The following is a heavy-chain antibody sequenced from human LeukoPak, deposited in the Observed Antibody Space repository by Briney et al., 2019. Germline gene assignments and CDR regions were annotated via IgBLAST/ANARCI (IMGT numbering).Heavy chain of an antibody. V-gene: IGHV3-74*01. J-gene: IGHJ4*02. D-gene: IGHD3-10*01. CDR1: GFTFSSYW. CDR3: ARAATYGSGTGFDY. Sequence: GGSLRLSCAASGFTFSSYWMHWVRQAPGKGLVWVSRINSDRSWTTYADSVKGRFTISRDNAKNTLYLQMNSLGAEDTAVYYCARAATYGSGTGFDYWGQGTLVTVSS. CDR2: INSDRSWT.